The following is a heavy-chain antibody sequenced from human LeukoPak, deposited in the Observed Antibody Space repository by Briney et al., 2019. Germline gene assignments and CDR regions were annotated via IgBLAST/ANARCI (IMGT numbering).Heavy chain of an antibody. CDR1: GFPFHDHG. CDR2: ISHGGGKE. J-gene: IGHJ4*02. V-gene: IGHV3-30*18. CDR3: AKTLDGFWPQFDF. D-gene: IGHD5-24*01. Sequence: GGSLRLSCAASGFPFHDHGMYWVRQTPGKGLEWVALISHGGGKEHYAESVKGRFTISRDNSRNTVYLQMSSLRSDDTAIYYCAKTLDGFWPQFDFWGQGTLLTVSS.